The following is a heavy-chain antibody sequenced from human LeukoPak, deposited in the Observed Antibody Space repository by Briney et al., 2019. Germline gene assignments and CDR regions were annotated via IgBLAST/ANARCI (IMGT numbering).Heavy chain of an antibody. Sequence: GGSLRLSCAAFGFTFSRFWMSWVRQAPGKGLEWVANIKEDGSQQYYVDSVRGRFTISRDNAKNSLFLQMNSLRADDTAVYYCASTSRVAALGTVYWGQGTLVTVSS. D-gene: IGHD6-13*01. J-gene: IGHJ4*02. CDR3: ASTSRVAALGTVY. CDR1: GFTFSRFW. CDR2: IKEDGSQQ. V-gene: IGHV3-7*01.